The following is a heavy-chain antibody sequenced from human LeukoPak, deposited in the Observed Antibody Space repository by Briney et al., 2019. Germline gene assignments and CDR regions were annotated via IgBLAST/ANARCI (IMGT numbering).Heavy chain of an antibody. CDR2: IYSGGST. V-gene: IGHV3-53*01. Sequence: GGSLRLSCAASGFTFSSNYMSWVRQAPGKGLEWVSVIYSGGSTYYADSVKGRFTISRHNSKNTLYLQMNSLRDEDTAVYYCARDYCSGGSCYWGSFDIWGQGTMVTVSS. J-gene: IGHJ3*02. CDR1: GFTFSSNY. CDR3: ARDYCSGGSCYWGSFDI. D-gene: IGHD2-15*01.